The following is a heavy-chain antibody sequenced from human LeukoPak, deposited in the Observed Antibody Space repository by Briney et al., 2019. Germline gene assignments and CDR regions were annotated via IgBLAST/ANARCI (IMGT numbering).Heavy chain of an antibody. CDR1: GYTFTSYD. D-gene: IGHD7-27*01. Sequence: ASVTVSCKASGYTFTSYDINWVRQATGQGLEWMGWMNPNSGNTGYAQKFQGRVTMTRNTSISTAYMELSSLRSDDTAVYYCARDWGPMEFDPWGQGTLVTVSS. CDR2: MNPNSGNT. J-gene: IGHJ5*02. CDR3: ARDWGPMEFDP. V-gene: IGHV1-8*01.